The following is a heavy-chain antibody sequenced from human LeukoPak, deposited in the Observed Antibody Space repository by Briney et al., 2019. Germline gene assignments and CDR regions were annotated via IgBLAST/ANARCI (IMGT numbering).Heavy chain of an antibody. CDR3: ARTKVYSGNYYSDWFDP. CDR1: GYTFTSYD. J-gene: IGHJ5*02. D-gene: IGHD1-26*01. CDR2: MNPNSGNT. V-gene: IGHV1-8*01. Sequence: LWASVKVSCKASGYTFTSYDINWVRQATGQGLEWMGWMNPNSGNTGCAQKFQGRVTMTRNTSISTAYMELSSLRSEDTAVYYCARTKVYSGNYYSDWFDPWGQGTLVTVSS.